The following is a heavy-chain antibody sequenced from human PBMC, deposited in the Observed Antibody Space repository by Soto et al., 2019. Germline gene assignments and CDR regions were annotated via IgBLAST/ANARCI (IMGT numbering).Heavy chain of an antibody. CDR3: AKDRSGATTGFDY. Sequence: SLRLSCAASGFAFSSYGMHWVRQAPGKGLEWVAVISYDGSNKYYADSVKGRFTISRDNSKNTLYLQMNSLRAEDTAVYYCAKDRSGATTGFDYWGQGTLVTVSS. D-gene: IGHD1-26*01. CDR1: GFAFSSYG. J-gene: IGHJ4*02. V-gene: IGHV3-30*18. CDR2: ISYDGSNK.